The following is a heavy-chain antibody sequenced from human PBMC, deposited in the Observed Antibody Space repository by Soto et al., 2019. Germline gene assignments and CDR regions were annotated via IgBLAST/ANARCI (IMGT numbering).Heavy chain of an antibody. CDR1: GFTLTTYG. CDR3: AKEFGSTWIDH. CDR2: MSYDGTKE. D-gene: IGHD6-13*01. V-gene: IGHV3-30*18. J-gene: IGHJ4*02. Sequence: GGSLRLSCVASGFTLTTYGMHWVRQAPGKGLEWVAAMSYDGTKEYYADSVKGRFTISRDSSRNTLFLQLNSLRAEDTAVYYCAKEFGSTWIDHWGEGTLVTVSS.